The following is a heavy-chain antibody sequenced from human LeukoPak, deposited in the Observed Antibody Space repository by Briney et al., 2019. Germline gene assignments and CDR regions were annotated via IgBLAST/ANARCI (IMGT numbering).Heavy chain of an antibody. J-gene: IGHJ4*02. V-gene: IGHV4-38-2*02. D-gene: IGHD2-21*02. Sequence: SETLSLTCAVSDYSISSAYYWGWIRPPPGKGLEWTGSIYHSGSTDYNPSLKSRVTISVDTSKNQFSLKLRSVTAADTAVYYCARDQAYCGGDCYFDFWGQGTLVTVSS. CDR3: ARDQAYCGGDCYFDF. CDR2: IYHSGST. CDR1: DYSISSAYY.